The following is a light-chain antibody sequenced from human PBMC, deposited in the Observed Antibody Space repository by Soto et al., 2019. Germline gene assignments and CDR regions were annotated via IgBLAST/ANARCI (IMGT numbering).Light chain of an antibody. Sequence: QSVLTQPPSASGTPGQRVTISCSGSSSNFGSNSVSWYQHLPGTAPRLLIYSNNQRPSGVPDRFSGSKSGTSAPLAISGLQSEDEAEYYCAAWDDSLKGPGFGGGTKVTVL. CDR3: AAWDDSLKGPG. V-gene: IGLV1-44*01. CDR1: SSNFGSNS. CDR2: SNN. J-gene: IGLJ3*02.